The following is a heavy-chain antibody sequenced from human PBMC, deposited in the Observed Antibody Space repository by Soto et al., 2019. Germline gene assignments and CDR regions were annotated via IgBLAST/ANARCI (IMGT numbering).Heavy chain of an antibody. CDR2: ISHRGNT. J-gene: IGHJ4*02. CDR1: GGSISSAGYS. CDR3: ARYDSSGDFDY. D-gene: IGHD3-22*01. V-gene: IGHV4-30-2*01. Sequence: PSETLSLTCAVSGGSISSAGYSWSWLRQPPGKGLEWIGYISHRGNTYYHPSLKSRVTISVDRSKNQFSLNLRSVTAADTAVYYCARYDSSGDFDYWGQGPLVTVSS.